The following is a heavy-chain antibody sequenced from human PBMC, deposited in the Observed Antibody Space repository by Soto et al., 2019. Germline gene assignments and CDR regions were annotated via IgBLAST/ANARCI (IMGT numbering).Heavy chain of an antibody. J-gene: IGHJ5*02. CDR3: ARLGASGGSCYIRTPCNWCEP. CDR1: GGSISSSSYY. CDR2: IYYSGST. Sequence: SETLSLTCTVSGGSISSSSYYWGWIRQPPGKGLEWIGSIYYSGSTYYNPSLKSRVTISVDTSKNQFSLKLSSVTAADTAVYYCARLGASGGSCYIRTPCNWCEPWGQGTLVTVS. D-gene: IGHD2-15*01. V-gene: IGHV4-39*01.